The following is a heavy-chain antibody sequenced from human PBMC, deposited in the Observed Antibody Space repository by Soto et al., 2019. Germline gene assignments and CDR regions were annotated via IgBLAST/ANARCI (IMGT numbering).Heavy chain of an antibody. J-gene: IGHJ3*02. V-gene: IGHV3-33*01. CDR3: ARDEDIVATIFAFDI. CDR2: IWYDGSNK. Sequence: GGSLRLSCAASGFTFSSYGMHWVRQAPGKGLEWVAVIWYDGSNKYYADSVKGRFTISRDNSKNTLYLQMNSLRAEDTAVYYCARDEDIVATIFAFDIWGQGTMVTVSS. CDR1: GFTFSSYG. D-gene: IGHD5-12*01.